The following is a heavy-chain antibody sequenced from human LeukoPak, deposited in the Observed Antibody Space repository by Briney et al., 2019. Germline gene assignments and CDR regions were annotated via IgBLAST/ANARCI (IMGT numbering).Heavy chain of an antibody. D-gene: IGHD3-10*01. J-gene: IGHJ4*02. CDR2: IWYDGGTK. Sequence: PGGSLRLSCAASGFTFSTYGMHWVRQAPGKGLEWVAVIWYDGGTKYYADSVKGRFTISRDNSKDTLFLQMNNLRAEDTAIYYCARAVGPYDYWGQGTPVTVSS. V-gene: IGHV3-33*01. CDR3: ARAVGPYDY. CDR1: GFTFSTYG.